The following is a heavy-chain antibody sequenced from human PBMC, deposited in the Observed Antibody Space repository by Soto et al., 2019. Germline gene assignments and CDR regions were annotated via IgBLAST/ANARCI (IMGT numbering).Heavy chain of an antibody. CDR1: GFTFSDYY. V-gene: IGHV3-11*05. J-gene: IGHJ4*02. D-gene: IGHD6-13*01. Sequence: QVQLVESGGGLVKPGGSLRLSCAASGFTFSDYYMSWIRQAPGKGLEWVSYISSSSSYTNYADSVKGRFTISRDNAKNSLYLHMNSMRAEDTAVYYCARVLAAAVFDYWGQGTLVTVSS. CDR3: ARVLAAAVFDY. CDR2: ISSSSSYT.